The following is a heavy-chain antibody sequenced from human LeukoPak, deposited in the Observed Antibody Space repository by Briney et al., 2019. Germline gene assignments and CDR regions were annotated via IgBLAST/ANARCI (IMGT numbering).Heavy chain of an antibody. D-gene: IGHD5-18*01. V-gene: IGHV4-59*01. CDR3: VRTLGGYTYGPFDY. Sequence: PSETLSLTCTVSAGSISSYYWSWIRQPPGKGLEWIGYVFNSGGSNYNPSLQSRVTMSVDTSKNQFSLKLSSVTAADTAVYYCVRTLGGYTYGPFDYWGQGTLVTVSS. CDR1: AGSISSYY. CDR2: VFNSGGS. J-gene: IGHJ4*02.